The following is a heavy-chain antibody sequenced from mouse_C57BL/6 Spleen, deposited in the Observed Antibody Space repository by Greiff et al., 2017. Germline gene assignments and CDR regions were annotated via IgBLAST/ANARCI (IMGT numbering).Heavy chain of an antibody. J-gene: IGHJ3*01. D-gene: IGHD2-4*01. V-gene: IGHV5-17*01. CDR3: ARGGYDYDWFAY. CDR1: GFTFSDYG. Sequence: EVKLMESGGGLVKPGGSLKLSCAASGFTFSDYGMHWVRQAPEKGLEWVAYISSGSSTIYYADTVKGRFTISRDNAKNTLFLQMTSLRSEDTAMYYCARGGYDYDWFAYWGQGTLVTVSA. CDR2: ISSGSSTI.